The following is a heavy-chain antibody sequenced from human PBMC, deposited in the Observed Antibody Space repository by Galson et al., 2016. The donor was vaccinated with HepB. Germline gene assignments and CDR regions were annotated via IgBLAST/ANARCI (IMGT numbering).Heavy chain of an antibody. CDR2: ILPGNSDT. V-gene: IGHV5-51*01. CDR1: GYYFTAYW. Sequence: QSGAEVKKPGESLKISCKVSGYYFTAYWIGWVRQMPGKGLEWMGMILPGNSDTRYSPSFQGQLTLSVDKSTTTAYLQWSSLKASDTAMYYCARRDHEGLDVWGHGTMVTVSS. D-gene: IGHD1-14*01. CDR3: ARRDHEGLDV. J-gene: IGHJ3*01.